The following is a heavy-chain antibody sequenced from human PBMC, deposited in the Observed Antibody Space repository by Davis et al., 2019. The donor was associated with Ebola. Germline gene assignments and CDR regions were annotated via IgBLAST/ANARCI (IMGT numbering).Heavy chain of an antibody. CDR1: GYTFTSYD. D-gene: IGHD3-16*01. V-gene: IGHV1-8*01. CDR2: MNPNSGNT. Sequence: ASVKVSCKASGYTFTSYDINWVRQATGQGLEWMGWMNPNSGNTGYAQKFQGRVTMTRNTSISTVYMELSSLRSEDTAVYYCARKAAYFYSFDYWGQGTLVTVSS. CDR3: ARKAAYFYSFDY. J-gene: IGHJ4*02.